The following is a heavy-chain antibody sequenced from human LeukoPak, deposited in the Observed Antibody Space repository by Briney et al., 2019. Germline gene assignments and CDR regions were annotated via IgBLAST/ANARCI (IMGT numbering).Heavy chain of an antibody. CDR1: AFTFSSYW. J-gene: IGHJ4*02. CDR3: ARGGPYSASDY. V-gene: IGHV3-74*01. Sequence: PGGSLRLSCAASAFTFSSYWMHWVRQAPGKGLVWVSRISSDGSSTSYADSVKGRFTISRDNAKNTLHLQMNSLRAEDTAVYYCARGGPYSASDYWGQGTLVTVSS. CDR2: ISSDGSST. D-gene: IGHD1-26*01.